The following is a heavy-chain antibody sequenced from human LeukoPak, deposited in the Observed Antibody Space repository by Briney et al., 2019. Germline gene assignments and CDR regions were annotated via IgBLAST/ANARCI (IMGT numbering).Heavy chain of an antibody. CDR3: ARDDCSGGTCYPDP. CDR2: ISSSGDTM. CDR1: GFTFSDYY. Sequence: GGSLRLSCAASGFTFSDYYMTWIRQAPGKGLEWLSYISSSGDTMYYTDSVKGRFTISRDNAKHSLYLQMNSLRAEDTALYYCARDDCSGGTCYPDPWGQGTLVIVSS. J-gene: IGHJ5*02. V-gene: IGHV3-11*01. D-gene: IGHD2-15*01.